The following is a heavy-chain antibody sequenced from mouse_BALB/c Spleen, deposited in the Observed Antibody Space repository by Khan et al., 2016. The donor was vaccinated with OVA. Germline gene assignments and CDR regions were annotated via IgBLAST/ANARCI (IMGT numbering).Heavy chain of an antibody. D-gene: IGHD1-1*01. CDR1: GFSLTSYG. CDR3: ARAFYYGAWFAY. Sequence: QVQLKQSGPGLVAPSQTLSITCTVSGFSLTSYGVHWVRQPPGKGLEWLGVIWAGGSTNHNSALMSRLSIRKDNSKSQVFLKMNSLQTDDTAMYYCARAFYYGAWFAYWGQVTLVTVSA. J-gene: IGHJ3*01. V-gene: IGHV2-9*02. CDR2: IWAGGST.